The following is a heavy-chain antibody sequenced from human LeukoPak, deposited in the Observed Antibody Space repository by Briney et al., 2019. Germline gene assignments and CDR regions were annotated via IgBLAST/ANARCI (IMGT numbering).Heavy chain of an antibody. CDR2: IKQDGSEK. CDR3: ARSHPDWYFDY. V-gene: IGHV3-7*01. D-gene: IGHD3-9*01. J-gene: IGHJ4*02. CDR1: GFTFSSYW. Sequence: GGALRLSCAASGFTFSSYWMSWVRQAPGKGREGVANIKQDGSEKYYGDSVKGRFTISRDNAKNSLYLQMNSLRAEDTAVYYCARSHPDWYFDYWGQGTLVTVSS.